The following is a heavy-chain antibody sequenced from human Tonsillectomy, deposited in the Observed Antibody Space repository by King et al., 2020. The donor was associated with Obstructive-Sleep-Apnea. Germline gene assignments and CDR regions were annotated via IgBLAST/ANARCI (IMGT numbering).Heavy chain of an antibody. J-gene: IGHJ4*02. CDR3: ARERIYDYVWGSYHGTDY. D-gene: IGHD3-16*01. V-gene: IGHV4-34*01. CDR2: INHSGST. CDR1: GGSFSGYY. Sequence: VQLQQLGAGLLKPSETLSLTRAVYGGSFSGYYLSWIRQPPGKGLEWIGEINHSGSTNYNPSPKSRVTISVETSKNQFSLKLSSVTAADTAVYYCARERIYDYVWGSYHGTDYWGQGTLVTVSS.